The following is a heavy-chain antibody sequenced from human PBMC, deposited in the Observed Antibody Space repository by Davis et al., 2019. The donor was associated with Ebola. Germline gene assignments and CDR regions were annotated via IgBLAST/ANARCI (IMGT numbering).Heavy chain of an antibody. V-gene: IGHV1-69*13. CDR1: GYTFTGYY. J-gene: IGHJ6*04. CDR2: IIPIFGTA. Sequence: SVKVSCKASGYTFTGYYMHWVRQAPGQGLEWMGGIIPIFGTANYAQKFQGRVTITADESTSTAYMELSSLRSEDTAVYYCASTPRWGYYYYGMDVWGKGTTVTVSS. CDR3: ASTPRWGYYYYGMDV. D-gene: IGHD4-23*01.